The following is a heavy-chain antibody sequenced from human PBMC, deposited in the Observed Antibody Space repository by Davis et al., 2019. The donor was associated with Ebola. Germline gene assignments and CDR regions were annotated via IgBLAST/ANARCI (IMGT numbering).Heavy chain of an antibody. Sequence: ASVKVSCKASGYTFTDYAMNWVRQAPGQGLEWMGWINTNTGNPTYAQGFTGRFVFSLDTSVSTAFLQINSLKADDTAIYFCARGGQLGNWGQGTLVTVSS. J-gene: IGHJ4*02. D-gene: IGHD6-13*01. V-gene: IGHV7-4-1*02. CDR1: GYTFTDYA. CDR2: INTNTGNP. CDR3: ARGGQLGN.